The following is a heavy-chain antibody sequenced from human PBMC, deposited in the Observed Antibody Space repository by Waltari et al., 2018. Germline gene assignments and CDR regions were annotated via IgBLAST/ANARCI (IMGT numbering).Heavy chain of an antibody. Sequence: EVQLVESGGGLVQPGGSLRLSCAASGFTFSRYWMSWVRQAPGQGRGWVANIKQDGSEKYYVDSVKGRFTISRDNAKNSLYLQMNSLRAEDTAVYYCARVGVVFSYYYDSSGCFDYWGQGTLVTVSS. CDR3: ARVGVVFSYYYDSSGCFDY. CDR2: IKQDGSEK. V-gene: IGHV3-7*01. J-gene: IGHJ4*02. CDR1: GFTFSRYW. D-gene: IGHD3-22*01.